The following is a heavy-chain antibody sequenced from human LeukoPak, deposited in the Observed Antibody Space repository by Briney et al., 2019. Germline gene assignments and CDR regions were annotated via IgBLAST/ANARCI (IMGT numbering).Heavy chain of an antibody. CDR1: GYTFTSYA. J-gene: IGHJ5*02. CDR2: INAGNGNT. V-gene: IGHV1-3*01. CDR3: LRFCSSISCSADP. Sequence: GASVKVSCKASGYTFTSYAMHWVRQAPGQRLEWMGWINAGNGNTKYSQKFQGRVTITRDTSASTAYMELSSLRSEDTAVYYCLRFCSSISCSADPWGQGTLVTVSS. D-gene: IGHD2-2*01.